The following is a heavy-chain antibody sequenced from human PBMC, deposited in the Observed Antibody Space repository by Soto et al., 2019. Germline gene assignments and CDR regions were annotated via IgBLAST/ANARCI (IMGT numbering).Heavy chain of an antibody. CDR2: IYYTGST. CDR1: GGSISSITYY. D-gene: IGHD2-2*01. Sequence: SETLSLTCAVSGGSISSITYYWGWIRQPPGKGLEWIGNIYYTGSTYYSPSLKSRVTISVDTSKNQFSLKLSSVTAADTAVYYCACTSEVVPAAGYYYYYYMDVWGKGTTVTVSS. CDR3: ACTSEVVPAAGYYYYYYMDV. J-gene: IGHJ6*03. V-gene: IGHV4-39*01.